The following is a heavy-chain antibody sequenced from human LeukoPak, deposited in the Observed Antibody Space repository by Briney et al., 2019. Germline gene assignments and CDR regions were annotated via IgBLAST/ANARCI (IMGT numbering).Heavy chain of an antibody. D-gene: IGHD1-14*01. CDR3: ARERDHDFDY. CDR1: GFTFSSYE. J-gene: IGHJ4*02. V-gene: IGHV3-48*03. CDR2: ISSSGSTI. Sequence: GGSLRLSCAASGFTFSSYEMNWVRQAPGRGLEWVSYISSSGSTIYYADSVKGRFTISRDNAKNSLYLQMNSLRAEDTAVYYCARERDHDFDYWGQGTLVTVSS.